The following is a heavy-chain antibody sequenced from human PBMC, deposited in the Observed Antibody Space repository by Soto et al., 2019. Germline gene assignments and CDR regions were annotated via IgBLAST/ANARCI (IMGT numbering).Heavy chain of an antibody. CDR1: GYIFTTYW. V-gene: IGHV5-51*01. J-gene: IGHJ4*02. D-gene: IGHD5-12*01. Sequence: EVQLVQSGAEVKTPGESLKISCKASGYIFTTYWIAWVRQMPGKGLEWIGIINPTDSDTRYSPSFQGPVTISADKSISTTYLQWSSLKASDTAIYFCARQWNFDYWGQGTLVTVSS. CDR3: ARQWNFDY. CDR2: INPTDSDT.